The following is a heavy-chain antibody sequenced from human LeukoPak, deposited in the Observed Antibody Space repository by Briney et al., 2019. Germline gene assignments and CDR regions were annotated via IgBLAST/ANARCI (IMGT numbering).Heavy chain of an antibody. CDR1: GFTFSSCE. CDR3: ARGSGYDPNFDY. D-gene: IGHD5-12*01. V-gene: IGHV3-48*03. J-gene: IGHJ4*02. Sequence: GGSLRLSCAASGFTFSSCEMNWVRQAPGKGLEWVSYISSSGSTIYYADSVKGRFTISRDNAKNSLYLQMNSLRAEDTAVYYCARGSGYDPNFDYWGQGTLVTVSS. CDR2: ISSSGSTI.